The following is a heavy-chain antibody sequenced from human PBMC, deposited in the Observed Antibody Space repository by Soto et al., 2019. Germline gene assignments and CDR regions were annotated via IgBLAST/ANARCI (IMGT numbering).Heavy chain of an antibody. D-gene: IGHD1-26*01. J-gene: IGHJ5*02. Sequence: EVQLVESGGGLVQPGGSLRLSCAASGFTFSSYSMNWVRQARGKGLEWVSYISSSSSTIYYADSVKGRFTISRDDAKNSLYLQMNRLRAEDTAVYYCAREEGLLNWFDPWGQGTLVTVSS. CDR2: ISSSSSTI. CDR1: GFTFSSYS. V-gene: IGHV3-48*01. CDR3: AREEGLLNWFDP.